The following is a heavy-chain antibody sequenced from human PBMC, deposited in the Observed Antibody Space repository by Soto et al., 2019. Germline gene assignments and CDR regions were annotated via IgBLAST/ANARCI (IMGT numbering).Heavy chain of an antibody. J-gene: IGHJ6*02. CDR3: ARDIAAAGHYYYYGMDV. V-gene: IGHV1-2*04. CDR1: GYTFTSYG. CDR2: ISPNSGGT. Sequence: ASVKVSCKASGYTFTSYGISWVRQAPGQGLEWMGWISPNSGGTNYAQKFQGWVTMTRDTSISTAYMELSRLRSDDTAVYYCARDIAAAGHYYYYGMDVWGQGATVTVSS. D-gene: IGHD6-13*01.